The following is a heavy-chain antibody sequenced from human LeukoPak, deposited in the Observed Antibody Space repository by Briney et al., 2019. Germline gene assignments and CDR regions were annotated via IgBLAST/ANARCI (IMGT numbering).Heavy chain of an antibody. J-gene: IGHJ4*02. CDR3: AQRSPSY. Sequence: GGPLRLSCTVSGFTVNSNDMNWVRQAPGKGLEWVSLIYISGVTKYADSVQGRFTISRDNSKNTLYLQMNSLRAEDTAVYYCAQRSPSYWGQGTLVTVSS. D-gene: IGHD3-10*01. CDR2: IYISGVT. V-gene: IGHV3-66*01. CDR1: GFTVNSND.